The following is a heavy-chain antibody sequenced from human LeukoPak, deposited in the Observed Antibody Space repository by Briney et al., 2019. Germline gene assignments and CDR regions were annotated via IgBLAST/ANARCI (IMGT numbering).Heavy chain of an antibody. J-gene: IGHJ4*02. CDR3: AKDERSSGYFLDY. V-gene: IGHV3-23*01. CDR1: GFTFSSYA. CDR2: ISGSGATI. Sequence: GGSLRLSCAASGFTFSSYAMSWVRRAPGKGLEWVSLISGSGATIYYADSLKGRFTISRDNFKNTLYLQMNSLRAEDTAVYYCAKDERSSGYFLDYWGQGTLVTVSS. D-gene: IGHD3-22*01.